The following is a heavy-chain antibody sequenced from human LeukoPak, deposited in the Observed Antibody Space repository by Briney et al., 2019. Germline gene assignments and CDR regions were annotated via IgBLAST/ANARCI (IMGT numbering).Heavy chain of an antibody. Sequence: ASVKVSCKASGYTFTSYGISWVRQAPGQGLEWMGWISAYNGNTNYAQKLQGRVTMTTDTSTCPAYMELRSLRSDEKAVYYCARDPSRVGATYTDVWGKGTTVTISS. J-gene: IGHJ6*04. D-gene: IGHD1-26*01. CDR2: ISAYNGNT. CDR3: ARDPSRVGATYTDV. CDR1: GYTFTSYG. V-gene: IGHV1-18*01.